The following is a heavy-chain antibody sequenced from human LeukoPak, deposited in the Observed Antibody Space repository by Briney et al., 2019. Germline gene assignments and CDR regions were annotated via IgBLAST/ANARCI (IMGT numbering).Heavy chain of an antibody. D-gene: IGHD3-9*01. J-gene: IGHJ4*02. Sequence: GGSLRLSCAASGFTFSSYAMSWVRQAPGKGLEWVSAISGSGGSTYYADSVKGRFPISRDNSKNTLYLQMNSLRAEDTAVYYCARDRYDILTGYYFFDYWGQGTLVTVSS. CDR3: ARDRYDILTGYYFFDY. V-gene: IGHV3-23*01. CDR1: GFTFSSYA. CDR2: ISGSGGST.